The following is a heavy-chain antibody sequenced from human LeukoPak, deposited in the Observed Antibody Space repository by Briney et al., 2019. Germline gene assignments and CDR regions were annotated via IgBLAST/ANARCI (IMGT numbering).Heavy chain of an antibody. CDR3: ARRLLWFGEVAYDY. Sequence: SVEVSCKASGYTFTSYDINWVRQATGQGLEWMGWMNPNSGNTGYAQKFQGRVTMTRNTSISTAYMELSSLRSEDTAVYYCARRLLWFGEVAYDYWGQGTLVTVSS. CDR2: MNPNSGNT. CDR1: GYTFTSYD. J-gene: IGHJ4*02. D-gene: IGHD3-10*01. V-gene: IGHV1-8*01.